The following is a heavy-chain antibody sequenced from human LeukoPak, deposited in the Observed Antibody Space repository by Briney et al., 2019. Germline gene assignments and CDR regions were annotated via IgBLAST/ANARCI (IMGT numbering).Heavy chain of an antibody. CDR1: GGSFNGYY. D-gene: IGHD6-13*01. CDR2: INHSGST. CDR3: ARRFGGYSSSWYGGLH. V-gene: IGHV4-34*01. J-gene: IGHJ4*02. Sequence: SETLSLTCAVYGGSFNGYYWSWIRQPPGKGLEWIGEINHSGSTNYNPSLKSRVTISVDTSKNQFSLKLSSVTAADTAVYYCARRFGGYSSSWYGGLHWGQGTLVTVSS.